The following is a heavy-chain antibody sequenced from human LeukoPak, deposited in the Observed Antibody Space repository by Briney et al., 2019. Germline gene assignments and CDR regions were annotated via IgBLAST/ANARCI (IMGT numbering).Heavy chain of an antibody. CDR3: ARPGLQTYYYDSSGCYYVD. D-gene: IGHD3-22*01. CDR2: INHSGST. Sequence: PSETLPLTCAVYGGSFSGYYWSWIRQPPGKGLEWIGEINHSGSTNYNPSLKSRVTISVDTSKNQFSLKLSSVTAADTAVYYCARPGLQTYYYDSSGCYYVDWGQGTVVTVSS. J-gene: IGHJ1*01. V-gene: IGHV4-34*01. CDR1: GGSFSGYY.